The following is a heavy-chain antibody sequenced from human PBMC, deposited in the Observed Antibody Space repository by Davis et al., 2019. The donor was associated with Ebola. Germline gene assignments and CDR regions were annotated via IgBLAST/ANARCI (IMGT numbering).Heavy chain of an antibody. CDR1: GFTFSDHQ. V-gene: IGHV3-11*06. CDR3: ARGARPNY. J-gene: IGHJ4*02. Sequence: PGGSLRLSCEASGFTFSDHQMTWIRQAPGKGLEWVSCISTSSSFTNYANSVQGRFAISRDNAKNSLYLQMNSLTAEDTAVYYCARGARPNYWGQGTLVTVSS. CDR2: ISTSSSFT.